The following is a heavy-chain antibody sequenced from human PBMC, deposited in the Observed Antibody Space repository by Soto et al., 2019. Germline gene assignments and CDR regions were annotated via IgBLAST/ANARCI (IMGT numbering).Heavy chain of an antibody. Sequence: GESLKISCKGSGYSFTSYWIAWVRQMPGKGLEWMGIIYPGDSDTRYSPSFQGQVTISADESSSTAYLQWSSLKASDTAMYYCARHPKYYISGHYFDYWGQGTLVTVSS. V-gene: IGHV5-51*01. D-gene: IGHD6-19*01. CDR1: GYSFTSYW. CDR2: IYPGDSDT. CDR3: ARHPKYYISGHYFDY. J-gene: IGHJ4*02.